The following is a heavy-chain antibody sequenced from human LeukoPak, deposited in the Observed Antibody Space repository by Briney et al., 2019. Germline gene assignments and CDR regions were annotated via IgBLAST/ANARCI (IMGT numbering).Heavy chain of an antibody. Sequence: SETLSLTCSVSGGSISRYYWSWIRQPAGRGLEWIGRIYTCGSTDYNPSLKSRVTMSVDTSKNQFSLKLNSVTAADTAVYYCARDPSYSSGWYDYWGQGTLVTVSS. CDR2: IYTCGST. V-gene: IGHV4-4*07. J-gene: IGHJ4*02. CDR3: ARDPSYSSGWYDY. CDR1: GGSISRYY. D-gene: IGHD6-19*01.